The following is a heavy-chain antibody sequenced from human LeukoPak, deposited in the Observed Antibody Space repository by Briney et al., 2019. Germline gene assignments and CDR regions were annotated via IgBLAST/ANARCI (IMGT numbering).Heavy chain of an antibody. D-gene: IGHD2-2*01. CDR3: ARDLGYCSNTSCLSYGMDV. CDR2: IYSSGST. J-gene: IGHJ6*02. CDR1: GGFISSYH. V-gene: IGHV4-59*01. Sequence: SETLSLPCTVSGGFISSYHWSWIRQPPGKGLEWIGFIYSSGSTNYNPSLKSRVTISVDTSKNQFSLKLKFVTAADTAVYYCARDLGYCSNTSCLSYGMDVWGQGTTVTVSS.